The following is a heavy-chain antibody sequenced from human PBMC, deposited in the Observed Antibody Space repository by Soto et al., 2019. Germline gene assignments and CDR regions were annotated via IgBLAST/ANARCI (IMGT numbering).Heavy chain of an antibody. CDR1: GFTFSGYA. Sequence: EVQLLEPGGGLVQPGGSLRLSCEASGFTFSGYAMNWVRQAPGKGLEWVASISGSGTTTYYADSVKGRFTIARDNSKNTLYLQMHSLRAEDTAVYYCGRGRGSYSFDYWGQGTLITVSS. D-gene: IGHD3-16*01. J-gene: IGHJ4*02. CDR2: ISGSGTTT. V-gene: IGHV3-23*01. CDR3: GRGRGSYSFDY.